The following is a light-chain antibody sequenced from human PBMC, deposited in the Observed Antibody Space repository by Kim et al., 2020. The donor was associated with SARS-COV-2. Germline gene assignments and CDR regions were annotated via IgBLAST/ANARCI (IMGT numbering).Light chain of an antibody. J-gene: IGKJ1*01. CDR3: QQYGGSPWT. V-gene: IGKV3-20*01. CDR2: GAS. Sequence: SQGERATLTCTASQTISGNYLAWYQQTPGQAPRVLIHGASSRATGIPDRFSGSGSGTDFTLTISRLEPEDFAVYYCQQYGGSPWTFGHGTKVEIK. CDR1: QTISGNY.